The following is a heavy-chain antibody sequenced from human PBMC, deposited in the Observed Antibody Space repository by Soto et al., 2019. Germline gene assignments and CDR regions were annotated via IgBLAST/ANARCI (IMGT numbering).Heavy chain of an antibody. Sequence: TSETLSLTCTVSGGSISSYYWSWIRQPPGKGLEWIGYIYYSGSTNYNPSLKSRVTISVDTSKNQFSLKLSSVTAADTAVYYCARGDRRGYGYQLVWGQGTLVTVSS. CDR2: IYYSGST. V-gene: IGHV4-59*01. D-gene: IGHD2-2*01. CDR3: ARGDRRGYGYQLV. CDR1: GGSISSYY. J-gene: IGHJ4*02.